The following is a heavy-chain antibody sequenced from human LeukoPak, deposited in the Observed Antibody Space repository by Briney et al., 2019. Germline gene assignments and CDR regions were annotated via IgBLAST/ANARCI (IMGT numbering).Heavy chain of an antibody. V-gene: IGHV3-11*04. Sequence: GGSLRLSCAASGFTLSDYSMTWVRQAPGQGLEWISFLTSGGVSAFYADSVRVRFPVSRDDARNSLSLYMNTLRADDTAFYYCASSLNTVMVSPYYLEYWGPGTLVTVSS. D-gene: IGHD5-18*01. CDR3: ASSLNTVMVSPYYLEY. J-gene: IGHJ4*02. CDR1: GFTLSDYS. CDR2: LTSGGVSA.